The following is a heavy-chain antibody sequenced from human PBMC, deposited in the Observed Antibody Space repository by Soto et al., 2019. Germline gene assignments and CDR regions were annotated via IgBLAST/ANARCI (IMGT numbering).Heavy chain of an antibody. V-gene: IGHV3-23*01. Sequence: GESLKISCAASGFTFSSYAMSWVRQAPGKGLEWVSAISGSGGSTYYADSVKGRFTISRDNSKNTLYLQMNSLRAEDAAVYYCAKPRELSLYRLVDYWGQGTLVTVSS. D-gene: IGHD3-16*02. J-gene: IGHJ4*02. CDR2: ISGSGGST. CDR1: GFTFSSYA. CDR3: AKPRELSLYRLVDY.